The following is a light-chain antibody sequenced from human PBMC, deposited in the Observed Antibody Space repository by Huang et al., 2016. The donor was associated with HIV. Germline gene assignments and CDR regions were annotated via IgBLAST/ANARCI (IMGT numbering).Light chain of an antibody. CDR2: DAS. V-gene: IGKV3-11*01. CDR3: QQRSKWPLT. J-gene: IGKJ4*01. CDR1: PSVGNF. Sequence: EIVLTQSPATLSLSPGERGTLSCKASPSVGNFLAWFQQKPGQAPRLLITDASNRATGIPARFSGSGSGTDFTLTISSLEPEDFAVYYCQQRSKWPLTFGGGTKVEIK.